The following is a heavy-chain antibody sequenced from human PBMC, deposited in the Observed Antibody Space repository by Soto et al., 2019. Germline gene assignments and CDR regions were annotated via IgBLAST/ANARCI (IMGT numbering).Heavy chain of an antibody. CDR3: ARMRGSYISPVDS. Sequence: SGPTLVNPTQTLTLTCTFSGFSLNASGMCLTWIRQPPGRALEWLATIDWDGDKSYTSSLRTRLTISKDTSKNQVALTMTNMQPMDTCTCCCARMRGSYISPVDSWGQGALVTVSS. V-gene: IGHV2-70*13. D-gene: IGHD5-18*01. CDR1: GFSLNASGMC. CDR2: IDWDGDK. J-gene: IGHJ4*02.